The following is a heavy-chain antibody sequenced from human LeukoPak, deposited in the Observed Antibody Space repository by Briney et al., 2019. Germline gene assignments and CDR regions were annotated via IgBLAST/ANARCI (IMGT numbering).Heavy chain of an antibody. CDR1: GYTFTSYD. J-gene: IGHJ4*02. V-gene: IGHV1-8*01. D-gene: IGHD3-3*01. CDR3: ARVGTIFGVAKGNDY. CDR2: MNPNSGNT. Sequence: ASVKVSCKASGYTFTSYDINWVRQATGQGLEWMGWMNPNSGNTGYAQKFQGRVTMTRNTSISTAYMEPSSLRSEDTAVYYCARVGTIFGVAKGNDYWGQGTLVTVSS.